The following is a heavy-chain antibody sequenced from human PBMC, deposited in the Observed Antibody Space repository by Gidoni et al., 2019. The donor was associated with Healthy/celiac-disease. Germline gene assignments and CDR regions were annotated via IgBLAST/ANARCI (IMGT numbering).Heavy chain of an antibody. D-gene: IGHD1-20*01. CDR3: ARDLAVTGTYYYYGMDV. CDR2: ISSSSSTI. CDR1: GCTFSSYS. V-gene: IGHV3-48*02. J-gene: IGHJ6*02. Sequence: EVQLVESGGGLVQPGGSLRLSCAASGCTFSSYSMNWVRQAPGRGLEWVSYISSSSSTISYADSVKGRFTISRDNAKNSLYLQMNSLRDEDTAVYYCARDLAVTGTYYYYGMDVWGQGTTVTVSS.